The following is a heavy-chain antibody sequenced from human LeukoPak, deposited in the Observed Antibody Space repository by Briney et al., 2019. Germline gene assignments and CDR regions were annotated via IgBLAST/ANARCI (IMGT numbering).Heavy chain of an antibody. CDR2: INSDGSST. D-gene: IGHD3-22*01. CDR1: GFTFSSYW. CDR3: VGSYYYDSSGLDY. Sequence: PGGSLRLSCAASGFTFSSYWMHWVRQAPGKGLVWVSRINSDGSSTSYADSVKGRFTISRDNAKNTLYLQMNSLRAEDTAVYYCVGSYYYDSSGLDYWGQGTLVTVSS. J-gene: IGHJ4*02. V-gene: IGHV3-74*01.